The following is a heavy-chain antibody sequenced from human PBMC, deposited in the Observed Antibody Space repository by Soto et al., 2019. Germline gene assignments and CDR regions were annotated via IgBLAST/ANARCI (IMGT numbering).Heavy chain of an antibody. Sequence: PSETLSLTCAVYGGSFSGYYWSWIRQPPGKGLEWIGEINHSGSTNYNPSLKSRVTISVDTSKNHFSLKLRSVTAADTAVFYCALQFRADAFPGLFDFWGHRSLVTGSS. CDR3: ALQFRADAFPGLFDF. CDR2: INHSGST. V-gene: IGHV4-34*01. J-gene: IGHJ5*01. CDR1: GGSFSGYY. D-gene: IGHD1-1*01.